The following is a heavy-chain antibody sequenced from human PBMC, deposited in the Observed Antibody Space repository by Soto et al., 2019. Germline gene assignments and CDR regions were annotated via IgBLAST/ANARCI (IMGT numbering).Heavy chain of an antibody. V-gene: IGHV3-74*01. Sequence: EVQLVESGGGLIQPGGSLRLSCAASGFAFSSYWMQWVRQAPGKGPVWVSRISSNGRNTTYADLVKSRFTISRDNSANTLKLQMSSRTDAETAVYYCVKASTVTGVGGYRWGQGTLVTVSS. J-gene: IGHJ5*02. CDR1: GFAFSSYW. CDR2: ISSNGRNT. CDR3: VKASTVTGVGGYR. D-gene: IGHD6-19*01.